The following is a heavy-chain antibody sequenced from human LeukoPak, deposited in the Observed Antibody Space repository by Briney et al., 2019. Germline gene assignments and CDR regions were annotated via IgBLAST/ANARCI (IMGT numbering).Heavy chain of an antibody. CDR1: GFTFDDSA. J-gene: IGHJ1*01. CDR2: ISGDGGST. CDR3: AKGIPMAGPIIQH. V-gene: IGHV3-43*02. D-gene: IGHD6-19*01. Sequence: GGSPRLSCAASGFTFDDSAMHWVRQAPGKGLEWVSLISGDGGSTYYADSVKGRFTISRDNSKNSLSLQMNSLRTEDTALYFCAKGIPMAGPIIQHWGQGTLVTVSS.